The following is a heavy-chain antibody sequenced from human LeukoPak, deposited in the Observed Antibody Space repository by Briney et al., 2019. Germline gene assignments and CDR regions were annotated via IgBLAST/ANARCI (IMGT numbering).Heavy chain of an antibody. CDR2: ISGSGGST. Sequence: GGSLRLSCAASGFTFSSYAMSWVREAPGKGLEWGSAISGSGGSTYYADSVKGRFTISRDNSKNTLYLQMNSLRAEDTAVYYCAKGGRYFDWLSGDAFDIWGQGTMVTVSS. J-gene: IGHJ3*02. D-gene: IGHD3-9*01. CDR1: GFTFSSYA. V-gene: IGHV3-23*01. CDR3: AKGGRYFDWLSGDAFDI.